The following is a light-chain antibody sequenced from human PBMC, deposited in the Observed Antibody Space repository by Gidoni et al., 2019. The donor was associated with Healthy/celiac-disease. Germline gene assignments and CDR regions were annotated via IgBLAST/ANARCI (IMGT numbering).Light chain of an antibody. V-gene: IGLV1-51*02. J-gene: IGLJ1*01. CDR3: GSWDNTLSVYV. CDR2: ENS. Sequence: QSVLTQPPSVSAAPGHKVTISCSGRTSNIGYNPVSWYQHLPGTAPTLLIYENSQRTSGIPDRFSASKSGTSATLGITGLQTGDEADYYCGSWDNTLSVYVFGTGTKV. CDR1: TSNIGYNP.